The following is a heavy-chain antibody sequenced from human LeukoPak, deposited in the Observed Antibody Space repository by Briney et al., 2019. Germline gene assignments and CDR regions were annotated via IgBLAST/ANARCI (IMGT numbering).Heavy chain of an antibody. V-gene: IGHV3-74*01. CDR2: INTDGSST. CDR1: GFIFSNYW. Sequence: GGSLRLSCAASGFIFSNYWMHWVRQAPGKGLVWVSHINTDGSSTTYADSVKGRFTISRDNAKNTLYLQMNSLRAEDTAVYYCARVGYCSSTSSYALDYWGQGTLVTVSS. J-gene: IGHJ4*02. CDR3: ARVGYCSSTSSYALDY. D-gene: IGHD2-2*01.